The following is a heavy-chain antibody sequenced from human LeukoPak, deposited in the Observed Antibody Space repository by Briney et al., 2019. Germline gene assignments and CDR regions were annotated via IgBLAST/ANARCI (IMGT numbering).Heavy chain of an antibody. J-gene: IGHJ4*02. V-gene: IGHV1-8*01. D-gene: IGHD2-2*01. CDR1: GYTFTSYD. Sequence: ASVKVSCKASGYTFTSYDINWVRQATGQGLEWMGWMNPNSGNTGYAQKFQGRVTMTRDTSISTACMELSSLRSEDTAVYYCARTCSGTSCSDFDYWGQGTLVTVSS. CDR2: MNPNSGNT. CDR3: ARTCSGTSCSDFDY.